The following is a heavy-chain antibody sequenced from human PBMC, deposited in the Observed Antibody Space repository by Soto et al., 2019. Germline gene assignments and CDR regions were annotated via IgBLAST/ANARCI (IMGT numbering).Heavy chain of an antibody. Sequence: PSETLSLTCTVSGGSISSSTYSWAWIRQPSGKGLECIGSIYYTGSTYYNPSLKSRVTISVDTSKNQFSLKLSSVTAADTAVYYCAREIDYSFSDYYYDLDVWGPGTTVTVSS. CDR1: GGSISSSTYS. J-gene: IGHJ6*02. V-gene: IGHV4-39*07. CDR3: AREIDYSFSDYYYDLDV. D-gene: IGHD3-10*01. CDR2: IYYTGST.